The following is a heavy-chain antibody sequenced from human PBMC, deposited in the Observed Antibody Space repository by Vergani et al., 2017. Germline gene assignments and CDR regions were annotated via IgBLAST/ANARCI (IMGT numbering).Heavy chain of an antibody. V-gene: IGHV4-38-2*02. CDR3: ARDAATIFGVVIYYFDY. Sequence: QVQLQESGPGLVKPSETLSLTCTVSGYSISSGYYWGWIRQPPGKGLEWIGSIYHSGSTYYNPSLKSRGTISVDTAKNQFSLELSSVTAADTAVYYCARDAATIFGVVIYYFDYWGQGTLVTVSS. D-gene: IGHD3-3*01. CDR1: GYSISSGYY. J-gene: IGHJ4*02. CDR2: IYHSGST.